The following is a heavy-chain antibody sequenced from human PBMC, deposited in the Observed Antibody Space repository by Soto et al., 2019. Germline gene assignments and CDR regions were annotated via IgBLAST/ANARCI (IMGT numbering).Heavy chain of an antibody. CDR2: IYTSGST. CDR1: GGSISSYY. D-gene: IGHD6-6*01. CDR3: ARDRGTDGIAARLKWFYFDY. J-gene: IGHJ4*02. Sequence: PSETLSLTCTVSGGSISSYYWSWIRQPAGKGLEWIGRIYTSGSTNYNPSLKSRVTMSVDTSKNQFSLKLSSVTAADTAVYYCARDRGTDGIAARLKWFYFDYWGQGTLVTVSS. V-gene: IGHV4-4*07.